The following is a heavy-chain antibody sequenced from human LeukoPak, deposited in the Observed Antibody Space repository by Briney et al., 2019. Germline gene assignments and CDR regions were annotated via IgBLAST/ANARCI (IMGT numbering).Heavy chain of an antibody. CDR1: GFTFSSYS. Sequence: PGGSLRLSCAASGFTFSSYSMNWVRQAPGKGLEGVSSISSSSSYIYYADSVKGRFTISRDNAKNSLYLQMNSLRAEDTAVYYCARDLRGDYSYYYMDVWGKGTTVTVSS. J-gene: IGHJ6*03. CDR3: ARDLRGDYSYYYMDV. CDR2: ISSSSSYI. D-gene: IGHD2-21*01. V-gene: IGHV3-21*01.